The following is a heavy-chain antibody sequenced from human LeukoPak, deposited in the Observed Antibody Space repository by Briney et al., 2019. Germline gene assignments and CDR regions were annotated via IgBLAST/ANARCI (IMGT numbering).Heavy chain of an antibody. D-gene: IGHD1-26*01. CDR1: GGSISSYY. J-gene: IGHJ4*02. CDR3: ARRGGSYNFDY. CDR2: VYYSGTT. V-gene: IGHV4-59*08. Sequence: PSETLSLTCTVSGGSISSYYWSWIRQPPGKGLEWIGYVYYSGTTNYNPSPKSRVTISVDTSKNQFSLKLSSVTAADTAVYYCARRGGSYNFDYWGQGTLVTVSS.